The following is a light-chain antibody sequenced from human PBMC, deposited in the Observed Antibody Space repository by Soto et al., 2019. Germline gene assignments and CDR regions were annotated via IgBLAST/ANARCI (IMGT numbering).Light chain of an antibody. CDR2: DTS. V-gene: IGKV3-15*01. J-gene: IGKJ5*01. CDR1: QSVSSK. Sequence: EIAKTQSPATLSVSTGERAALACRASQSVSSKLAWYRQRPGQAPRLVVYDTSTRATGVPARFRGSGSGTEFTLTISSLQSADLGVYYCQQYNDWFSITVGQATRLELK. CDR3: QQYNDWFSIT.